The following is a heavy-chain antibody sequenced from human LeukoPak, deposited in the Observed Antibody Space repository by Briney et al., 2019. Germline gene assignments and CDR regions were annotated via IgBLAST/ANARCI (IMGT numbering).Heavy chain of an antibody. D-gene: IGHD2-2*01. V-gene: IGHV4-30-2*01. CDR1: GGSISSGGYY. Sequence: SETLSLTCTVSGGSISSGGYYWSWIRQPPGKGLEWIGYIYHSGSTYYNPSLKSRVTISVDRSKNQFSLRLSSVTAADTAVYYCARVPSCYDLELLKCYYYYMDVWGKGTTVTVSS. J-gene: IGHJ6*03. CDR3: ARVPSCYDLELLKCYYYYMDV. CDR2: IYHSGST.